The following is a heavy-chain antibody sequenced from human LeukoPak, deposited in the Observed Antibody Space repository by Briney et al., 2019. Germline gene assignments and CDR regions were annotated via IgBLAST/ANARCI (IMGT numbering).Heavy chain of an antibody. CDR3: ARGAYGSGSYGDNWFDP. J-gene: IGHJ5*02. CDR1: GLTVSSNY. V-gene: IGHV3-66*01. Sequence: PGGSLRLSCAASGLTVSSNYMNWVRQAPGKVLEWVSVIYSGGSTYYADSVKGRFTISRDNSKNTLYLQMNSLRAEDTAVYYCARGAYGSGSYGDNWFDPWGQGTLVTVSS. CDR2: IYSGGST. D-gene: IGHD3-10*01.